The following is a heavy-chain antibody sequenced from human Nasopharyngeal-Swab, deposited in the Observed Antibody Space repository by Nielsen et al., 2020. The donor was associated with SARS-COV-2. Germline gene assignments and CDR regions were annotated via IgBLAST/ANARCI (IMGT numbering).Heavy chain of an antibody. CDR1: GYTFTSYG. J-gene: IGHJ4*03. V-gene: IGHV1-18*01. Sequence: ASVKVSCKASGYTFTSYGISWVRQAPGQGLEWMGWISAYNGNTNYAQKLQGRVTMTTDTSTSTAYMELRSLRSDDTAVYYCARVIEEIVVVVAATDFDYWGQGTMVTVS. CDR2: ISAYNGNT. D-gene: IGHD2-15*01. CDR3: ARVIEEIVVVVAATDFDY.